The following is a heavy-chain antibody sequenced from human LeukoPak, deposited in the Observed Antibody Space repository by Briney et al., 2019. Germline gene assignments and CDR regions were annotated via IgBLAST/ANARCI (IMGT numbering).Heavy chain of an antibody. V-gene: IGHV1-18*01. J-gene: IGHJ5*02. Sequence: ASLKVSSKASGGTFTSYAISWVRQAPGHGLEWMGWISAYNGNTNYAQKLQGRVTMTTDTSTSTAYMELRSLRSDDTAVYYCATTYYYGSGSSGNWFDRWGQGTLVTVSS. CDR1: GGTFTSYA. D-gene: IGHD3-10*01. CDR3: ATTYYYGSGSSGNWFDR. CDR2: ISAYNGNT.